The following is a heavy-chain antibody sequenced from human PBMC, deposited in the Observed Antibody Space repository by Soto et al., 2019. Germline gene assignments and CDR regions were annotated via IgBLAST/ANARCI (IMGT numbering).Heavy chain of an antibody. CDR2: IIPIFGTA. V-gene: IGHV1-69*01. CDR3: ASSSIEIEYSSSYHFDY. J-gene: IGHJ4*02. Sequence: QVQLVQSGAEVKKPGSSVKVSCKASGGTFSSYAISWVRQAPGQGLEWMGGIIPIFGTANYAQKFQGRVTIPADESTSTSYMELSSLRSEDTAVYYCASSSIEIEYSSSYHFDYWGQGALVTVSS. D-gene: IGHD6-6*01. CDR1: GGTFSSYA.